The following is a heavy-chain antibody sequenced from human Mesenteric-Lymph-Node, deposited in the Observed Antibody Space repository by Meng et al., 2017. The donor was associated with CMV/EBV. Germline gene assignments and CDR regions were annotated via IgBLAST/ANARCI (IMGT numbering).Heavy chain of an antibody. V-gene: IGHV3-23*01. CDR3: AKDSPMMYYDFWGGYRDV. Sequence: GESLKISCAASGFAFSTYTMSWVRQVPGKGLEWVSAISGSGDNTYYADSVKGRFTISRDNSKNTLYLQMNSLRAEDTAVYYCAKDSPMMYYDFWGGYRDVWGQGTTVTVSS. D-gene: IGHD3-3*01. J-gene: IGHJ6*02. CDR1: GFAFSTYT. CDR2: ISGSGDNT.